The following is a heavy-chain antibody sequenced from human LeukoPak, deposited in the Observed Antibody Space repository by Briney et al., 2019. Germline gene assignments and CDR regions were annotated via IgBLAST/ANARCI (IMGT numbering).Heavy chain of an antibody. CDR1: GFTFSSYS. CDR3: ARDQHPAAFDI. D-gene: IGHD2-2*01. V-gene: IGHV3-21*01. CDR2: ISSSSSYI. Sequence: GGSLRLSCAASGFTFSSYSMNWVRQAPGKGLEWVSSISSSSSYIYYADSVKGRFTISRDNAKNSLYLQMNSLRAEDTAVYYCARDQHPAAFDIWGQGTMVTVSS. J-gene: IGHJ3*02.